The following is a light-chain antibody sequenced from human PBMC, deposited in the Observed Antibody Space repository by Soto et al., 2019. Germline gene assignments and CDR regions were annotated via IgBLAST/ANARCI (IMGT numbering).Light chain of an antibody. V-gene: IGKV3-20*01. J-gene: IGKJ2*01. Sequence: EIVLTQSPGTLSLSSGERATLSCMASQSVSSSYLAWYQQKPGQAPRLLVYATSSRATGIPDRFSGSGSGTDFTLTISRLEPEDFAVFYCQQYGSSSFTFGQGTKLDIK. CDR2: ATS. CDR1: QSVSSSY. CDR3: QQYGSSSFT.